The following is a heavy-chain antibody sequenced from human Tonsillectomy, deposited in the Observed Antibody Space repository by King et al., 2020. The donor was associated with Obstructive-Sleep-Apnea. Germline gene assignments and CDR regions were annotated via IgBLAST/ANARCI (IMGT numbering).Heavy chain of an antibody. CDR1: GGSISSGGYS. J-gene: IGHJ4*02. Sequence: VQLQESGPGLVKPSQTLSLTCAVSGGSISSGGYSWSWIRQPPGKGLEWIGYIYYSGSTYYNPSLKSRVTISVDTSKNQFSLKLSSVTAADTAVYYCARARIFGVVIFDYWGQGTLVTVSS. V-gene: IGHV4-30-4*07. CDR2: IYYSGST. CDR3: ARARIFGVVIFDY. D-gene: IGHD3-3*02.